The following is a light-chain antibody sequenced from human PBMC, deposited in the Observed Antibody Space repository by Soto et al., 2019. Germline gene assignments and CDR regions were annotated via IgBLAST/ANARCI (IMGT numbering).Light chain of an antibody. CDR3: QQRSNWPVT. Sequence: EIVLTQSPGTQSLSPGERATLSCRASQSVSSYLAWYQQKPGQAPRLLIYDASTRATGISARFSGSGSGTDFTLTISSLEPEDFAVYYCQQRSNWPVTFGQGTMVEVK. CDR2: DAS. V-gene: IGKV3-11*01. J-gene: IGKJ1*01. CDR1: QSVSSY.